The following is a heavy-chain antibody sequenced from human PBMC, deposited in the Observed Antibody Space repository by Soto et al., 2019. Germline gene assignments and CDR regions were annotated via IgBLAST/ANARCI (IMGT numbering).Heavy chain of an antibody. V-gene: IGHV4-31*03. CDR3: AREELGPDYYYGMDV. J-gene: IGHJ6*02. CDR2: IYYSGST. CDR1: GGSISSSGYY. D-gene: IGHD1-26*01. Sequence: SETLSLTCTVSGGSISSSGYYWSWIRQHPGKGLEWIGYIYYSGSTYYNPSLKSRVTISVDTSKNQFSLKLSSVTAADTAVYYCAREELGPDYYYGMDVWGQGTTVTVSS.